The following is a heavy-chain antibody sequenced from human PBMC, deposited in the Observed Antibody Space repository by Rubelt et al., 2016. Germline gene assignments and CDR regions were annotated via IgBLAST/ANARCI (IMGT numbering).Heavy chain of an antibody. CDR1: GYTFRSYA. CDR2: ISTDIGNP. V-gene: IGHV7-4-1*02. J-gene: IGHJ3*02. D-gene: IGHD3-22*01. Sequence: QVQLVQSVSELRKPGASVKVSCKGSGYTFRSYAMNWVRQAPGQGLEWMGWISTDIGNPTYAQGFTGRFVFSLDTSVSTAYLQISSLKAEDTAVYYCARVRLYYDDAFDIWGQGTMVTVSS. CDR3: ARVRLYYDDAFDI.